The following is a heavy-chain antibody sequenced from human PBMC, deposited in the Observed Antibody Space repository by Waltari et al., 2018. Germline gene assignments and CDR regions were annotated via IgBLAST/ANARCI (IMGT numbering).Heavy chain of an antibody. D-gene: IGHD1-26*01. J-gene: IGHJ4*02. CDR3: AKGRSYAYYFDY. CDR2: MNPNSGNT. CDR1: GYTFTSYD. V-gene: IGHV1-8*03. Sequence: QVQLVQSGAEVKKPGASVKVSCKASGYTFTSYDINWVRQATGQGLEWMGWMNPNSGNTGYAQKFQGRVTITRNTSISTAYMELSSLRAEDTAMYYCAKGRSYAYYFDYWGQGTLVTVSS.